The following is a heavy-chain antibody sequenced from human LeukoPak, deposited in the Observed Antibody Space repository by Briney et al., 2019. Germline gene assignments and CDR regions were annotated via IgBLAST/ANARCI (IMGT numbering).Heavy chain of an antibody. CDR1: GGTFSSYA. CDR3: ARDGDQHYYDSSGSLTRAYYYYYYGMDV. Sequence: SVKVSCKASGGTFSSYAISWVRQAPGQGLEWMGRIIPILGIANYAQKFQGRVTITADKSTSTAYMELSSLRSEDTAVYYCARDGDQHYYDSSGSLTRAYYYYYYGMDVWGQGTTVTVSS. CDR2: IIPILGIA. V-gene: IGHV1-69*04. J-gene: IGHJ6*02. D-gene: IGHD3-22*01.